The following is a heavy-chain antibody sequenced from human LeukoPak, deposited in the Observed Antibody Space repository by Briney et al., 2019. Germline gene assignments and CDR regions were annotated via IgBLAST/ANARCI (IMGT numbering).Heavy chain of an antibody. CDR1: GFTFSSYG. J-gene: IGHJ4*02. CDR2: ISGSGGST. D-gene: IGHD3-3*01. Sequence: PGGSLRLSCAASGFTFSSYGMSWVRQAPGKGLEWVSAISGSGGSTYYADSVKGRFTISRDNSKNTLYLQMNSLRAEDTAVYYCAKDRHYDFWKGGLFDYWGQGAPVTVSS. CDR3: AKDRHYDFWKGGLFDY. V-gene: IGHV3-23*01.